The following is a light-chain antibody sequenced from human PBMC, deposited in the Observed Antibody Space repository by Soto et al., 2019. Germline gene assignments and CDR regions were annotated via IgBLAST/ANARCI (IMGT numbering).Light chain of an antibody. Sequence: QAVVTQEPSLTVSPGGTVTLTCGSSTGAVTSGHYPYWFQQKPGQAPRTPIFETSNKHSWTPARFSGSLLGGKAALTLSGAQPEDEAEYYCLLSYSNSRRVFGGGTKLTVL. V-gene: IGLV7-46*01. CDR1: TGAVTSGHY. CDR3: LLSYSNSRRV. J-gene: IGLJ3*02. CDR2: ETS.